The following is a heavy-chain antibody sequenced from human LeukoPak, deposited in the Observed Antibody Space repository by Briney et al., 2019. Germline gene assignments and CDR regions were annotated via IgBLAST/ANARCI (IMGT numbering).Heavy chain of an antibody. J-gene: IGHJ4*02. CDR2: IGGSGGST. D-gene: IGHD2-2*01. CDR1: GFTFSSYA. V-gene: IGHV3-23*01. Sequence: GGSLRLSCAASGFTFSSYAMSWVRQAPGKGLEWVSVIGGSGGSTYYADSVKGRFTISRDDSKNTLYLQMNSLTAEDTALYYCAKEGCTSTNCYVNYWGQGTLVTVSS. CDR3: AKEGCTSTNCYVNY.